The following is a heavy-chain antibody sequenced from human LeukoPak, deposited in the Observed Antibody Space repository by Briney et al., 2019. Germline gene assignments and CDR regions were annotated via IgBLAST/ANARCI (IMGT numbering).Heavy chain of an antibody. CDR2: ICGSAAST. J-gene: IGHJ4*02. CDR1: GFTFSSYA. D-gene: IGHD2-2*02. Sequence: QPGGSLRLSCAASGFTFSSYAMSWVRQAPGKGLEWVSVICGSAASTYSEDSAKGRFTISRDNSRNTLYLEMNSLRAEDTAVYYCAKGISTSCYNPLDYWGQGTLVTVSS. CDR3: AKGISTSCYNPLDY. V-gene: IGHV3-23*01.